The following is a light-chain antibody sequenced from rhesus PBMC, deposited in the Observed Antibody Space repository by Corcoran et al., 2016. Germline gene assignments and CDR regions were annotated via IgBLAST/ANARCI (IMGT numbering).Light chain of an antibody. J-gene: IGKJ1*01. V-gene: IGKV1-59*02. CDR3: QECDSAPWT. CDR1: QSIGSN. CDR2: AAS. Sequence: AIQMTQSPSSLSASVGDTVTITCRASQSIGSNLAWYQQKPGKVPKLLIYAASTLQSEVPSRFSGSGSGTDFTLTVSSLQPEDVATYYCQECDSAPWTFGQGTKVEIK.